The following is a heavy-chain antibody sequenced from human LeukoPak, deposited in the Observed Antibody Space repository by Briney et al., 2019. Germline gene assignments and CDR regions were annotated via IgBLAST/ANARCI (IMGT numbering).Heavy chain of an antibody. D-gene: IGHD3-22*01. CDR2: ISSSSSYI. Sequence: GGSLRLSCAASGFTFSSYSMNWVRQAPGKGLEWVSSISSSSSYIYYADSVKGRFTISRDNAKNSLYLQMNSLRAEDTAVYYCARAEAYYYDRDAFDIWGQGTMVTVSS. CDR1: GFTFSSYS. J-gene: IGHJ3*02. CDR3: ARAEAYYYDRDAFDI. V-gene: IGHV3-21*01.